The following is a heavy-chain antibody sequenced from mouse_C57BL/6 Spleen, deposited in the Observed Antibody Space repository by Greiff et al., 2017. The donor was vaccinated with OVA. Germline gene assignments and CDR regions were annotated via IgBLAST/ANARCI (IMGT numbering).Heavy chain of an antibody. Sequence: VEPGASVKISCKASGYAFSSYWMNWVKQRPGKGLEWIGQIYPGDGDTNYNGKFKGKATLTADKSSSTAYMQLSSLTSEDSAVYFCAREGYYYDYDEGYFDYWGQGTTLTVSS. CDR2: IYPGDGDT. CDR3: AREGYYYDYDEGYFDY. D-gene: IGHD2-4*01. CDR1: GYAFSSYW. J-gene: IGHJ2*01. V-gene: IGHV1-80*01.